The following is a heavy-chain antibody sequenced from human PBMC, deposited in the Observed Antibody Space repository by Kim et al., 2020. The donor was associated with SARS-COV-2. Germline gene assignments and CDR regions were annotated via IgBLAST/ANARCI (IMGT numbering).Heavy chain of an antibody. D-gene: IGHD6-19*01. V-gene: IGHV4-59*01. CDR3: ARDGAVGYWYFDL. J-gene: IGHJ2*01. Sequence: YNPPLTSRVTISVDTSKNQFSLKLSSVTTADTAVYYCARDGAVGYWYFDLWGRGTLVTVSS.